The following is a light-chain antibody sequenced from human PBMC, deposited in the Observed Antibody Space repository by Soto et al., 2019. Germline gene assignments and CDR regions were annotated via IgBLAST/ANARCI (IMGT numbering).Light chain of an antibody. CDR1: QNINNW. V-gene: IGKV1-5*01. J-gene: IGKJ3*01. CDR3: QQYDGN. Sequence: DIQLTQSPSTLSESVGDRVTLTCRASQNINNWLAWYQQKPGKAPRVLIYDASSLESGVPSRFSGSGSGTEFTLTISSLQPDDFATYYCQQYDGNFGPGTKVDIK. CDR2: DAS.